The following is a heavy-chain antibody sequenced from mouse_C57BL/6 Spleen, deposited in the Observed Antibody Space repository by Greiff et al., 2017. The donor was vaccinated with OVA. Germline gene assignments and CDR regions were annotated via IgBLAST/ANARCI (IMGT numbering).Heavy chain of an antibody. CDR1: GFSFNTYA. CDR3: VREHATFDY. D-gene: IGHD1-1*01. V-gene: IGHV10-1*01. CDR2: IRSKSNNYAT. Sequence: VQLKESGGGLVQPKGSLKLSCAASGFSFNTYAMNWVRQAPGKGLEWVARIRSKSNNYATYYADSVKDRFTISRDDSESMLYLQMNNLKTEDTAMYYCVREHATFDYWGQGTTLTVSS. J-gene: IGHJ2*01.